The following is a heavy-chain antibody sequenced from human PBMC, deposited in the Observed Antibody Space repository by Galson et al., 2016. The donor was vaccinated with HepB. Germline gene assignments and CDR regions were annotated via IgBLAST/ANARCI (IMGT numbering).Heavy chain of an antibody. Sequence: SETLSLTCTVSGGSISSSSYYWGWIRQPPGKELEWIGSIYYSGSTYYNPSLKSRVTISVDTSKNQFSLKLSSVTAADTAVYYCARQRYCSGGSCTYYYYTLDVWGQGTTVTVSS. CDR2: IYYSGST. D-gene: IGHD2-15*01. V-gene: IGHV4-39*01. J-gene: IGHJ6*02. CDR1: GGSISSSSYY. CDR3: ARQRYCSGGSCTYYYYTLDV.